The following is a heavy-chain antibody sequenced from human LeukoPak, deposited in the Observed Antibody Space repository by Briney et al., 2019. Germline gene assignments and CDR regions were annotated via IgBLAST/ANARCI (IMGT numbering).Heavy chain of an antibody. J-gene: IGHJ4*02. CDR1: GFTFSRFW. Sequence: GGSLRLSCATSGFTFSRFWMTWVRQAPGKGLEWVANIKQDGSEKNYADSVKGQFTISRDNAKSSLYLQVNSLRGEDTAVYYCASQPAAADIDYWGQGTLVTVSS. CDR3: ASQPAAADIDY. CDR2: IKQDGSEK. D-gene: IGHD2-2*01. V-gene: IGHV3-7*03.